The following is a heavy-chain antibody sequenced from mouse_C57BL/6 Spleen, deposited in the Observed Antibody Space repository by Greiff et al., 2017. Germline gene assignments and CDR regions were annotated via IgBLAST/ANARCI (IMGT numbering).Heavy chain of an antibody. CDR2: IYPGCGST. CDR3: ASLYSPSGWYFDV. D-gene: IGHD2-1*01. J-gene: IGHJ1*03. CDR1: GYTFTSYW. V-gene: IGHV1-55*01. Sequence: VQLQQPGAELVKPGASVKMSCKASGYTFTSYWITWVKQRPGQGLEWIGDIYPGCGSTNYNEKFKSKATLTVDTSSSTAYMQLSSLTSEDSAVYYCASLYSPSGWYFDVWGTGTTVTVSS.